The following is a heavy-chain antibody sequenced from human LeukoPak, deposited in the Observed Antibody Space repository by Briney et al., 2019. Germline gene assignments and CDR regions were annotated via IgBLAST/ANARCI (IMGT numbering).Heavy chain of an antibody. Sequence: GASVKVSCKASGYTFTNYGINWVRQATGQGLEWMGSMNPNSGNTGYAQKFQGRVTMTRNTSMSTAYMELSSLRSEDTAVYYCARAGDGDYALDLWGRGTLVTVSS. J-gene: IGHJ2*01. CDR1: GYTFTNYG. CDR3: ARAGDGDYALDL. CDR2: MNPNSGNT. D-gene: IGHD4-17*01. V-gene: IGHV1-8*02.